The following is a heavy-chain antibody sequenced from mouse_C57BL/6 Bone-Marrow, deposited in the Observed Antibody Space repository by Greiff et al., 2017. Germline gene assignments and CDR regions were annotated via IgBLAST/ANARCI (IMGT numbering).Heavy chain of an antibody. CDR1: GFTFSSYG. V-gene: IGHV5-6*01. J-gene: IGHJ3*01. CDR2: ISSGGSYT. CDR3: ARQKGWFAY. Sequence: DVQLVESGGDLVKPGGSLKLSCAASGFTFSSYGMSWVRQTPDKRLEWVATISSGGSYTYYPDSVKGRFTISRDNAKNTLYLQMSSLKSEDTAMYYCARQKGWFAYWGQGTLVTVSA.